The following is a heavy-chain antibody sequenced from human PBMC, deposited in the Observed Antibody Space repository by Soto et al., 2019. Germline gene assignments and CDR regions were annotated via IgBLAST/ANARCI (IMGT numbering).Heavy chain of an antibody. V-gene: IGHV4-4*07. D-gene: IGHD6-25*01. CDR1: GGSISDNF. J-gene: IGHJ5*02. CDR2: IHGSGST. Sequence: KSSETLSLTCTVSGGSISDNFWTWIRQPAGKGLEWIGRIHGSGSTSYNPSLKTRLTMPVDTSNNQISLSLRYVTAADTAVYYCARDLQSANMNRAAPLAYHSLGPCGHGRLLTVSS. CDR3: ARDLQSANMNRAAPLAYHSLGP.